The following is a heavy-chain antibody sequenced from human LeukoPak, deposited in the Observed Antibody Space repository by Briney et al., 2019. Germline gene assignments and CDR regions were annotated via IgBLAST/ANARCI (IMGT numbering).Heavy chain of an antibody. CDR2: IVPILGTA. D-gene: IGHD5-18*01. V-gene: IGHV1-69*13. Sequence: GASVKVSCKAPGGSFCRYAIHWVRQAPGQGLEWMGGIVPILGTANYAQKFQGRVTITADDSTGTAYMELTSLRSADTAVYYCARSQGYSYGSSYWGQGTLVTVSS. CDR1: GGSFCRYA. CDR3: ARSQGYSYGSSY. J-gene: IGHJ4*02.